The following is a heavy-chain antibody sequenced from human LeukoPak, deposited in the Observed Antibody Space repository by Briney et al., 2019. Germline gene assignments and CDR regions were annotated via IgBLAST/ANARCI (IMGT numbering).Heavy chain of an antibody. V-gene: IGHV4-38-2*01. J-gene: IGHJ4*02. CDR2: ICHSGST. CDR3: ARHAYSSGYILDY. D-gene: IGHD3-22*01. Sequence: WGTLALTCAVSGYSISSGYYWGWIRQPPGKGLEWIGSICHSGSTYYNPSLKSRVTISVDTSKNQFSLKLSSVTAADTAVYYCARHAYSSGYILDYWGQGTLVTVSS. CDR1: GYSISSGYY.